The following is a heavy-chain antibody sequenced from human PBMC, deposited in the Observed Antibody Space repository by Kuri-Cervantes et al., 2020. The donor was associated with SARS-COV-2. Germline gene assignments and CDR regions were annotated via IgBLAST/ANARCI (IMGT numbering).Heavy chain of an antibody. Sequence: SETLSLTCTVSGGSISSSSYYWSWIQQPPGKGLEWIGYIYYSGSTNYNPSLKSRVTISVDTSKNQFSLKLSSVTAADTAVYYCARVSAETIFGVVTTAAWFDPWGQGTLVTVSS. CDR2: IYYSGST. D-gene: IGHD3-3*01. V-gene: IGHV4-61*01. CDR1: GGSISSSSYY. CDR3: ARVSAETIFGVVTTAAWFDP. J-gene: IGHJ5*02.